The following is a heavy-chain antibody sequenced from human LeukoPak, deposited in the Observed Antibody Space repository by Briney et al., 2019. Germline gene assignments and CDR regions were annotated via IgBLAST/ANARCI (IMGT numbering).Heavy chain of an antibody. CDR3: ARASPMNYGSGSYKRYYYYMDV. CDR2: INHSGST. CDR1: GGSFSGYY. D-gene: IGHD3-10*01. V-gene: IGHV4-34*01. J-gene: IGHJ6*03. Sequence: PSETLSLTCAVYGGSFSGYYWSWIRQPPGKGLEWIGEINHSGSTNYNPSLKSRVTISVDTSKNQFSLKLSSVTAADTAVYHCARASPMNYGSGSYKRYYYYMDVWGKGTTVTISS.